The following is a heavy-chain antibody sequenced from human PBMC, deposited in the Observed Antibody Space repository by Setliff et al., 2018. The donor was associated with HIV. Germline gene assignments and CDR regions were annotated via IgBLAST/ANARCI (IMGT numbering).Heavy chain of an antibody. D-gene: IGHD3-10*01. CDR1: GGSFGDYH. Sequence: TSETLSLTCTISGGSFGDYHWSWIRQPAGRGLEWIGRIFRSRTTDYKFSLKSRVTISIDTSRNQFSLRLTSVTAEDTAVYYCARDRHYSGLGSYGPWGPGTLVTVSS. CDR2: IFRSRTT. CDR3: ARDRHYSGLGSYGP. J-gene: IGHJ5*02. V-gene: IGHV4-4*07.